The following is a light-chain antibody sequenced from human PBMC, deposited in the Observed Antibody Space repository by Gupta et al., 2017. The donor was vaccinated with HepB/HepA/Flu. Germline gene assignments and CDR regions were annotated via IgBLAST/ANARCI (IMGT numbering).Light chain of an antibody. CDR2: TAS. Sequence: DIQLTQSPSFLSASAGDRVTITCRASQGISDYLAWYQQKPGKAPKLLIHTASTLHGGVPSRFSGSGSGTEFTLTVSSLQPEDFATYYCQHRHSYPITFGQGTPLEIK. CDR1: QGISDY. CDR3: QHRHSYPIT. V-gene: IGKV1-9*01. J-gene: IGKJ5*01.